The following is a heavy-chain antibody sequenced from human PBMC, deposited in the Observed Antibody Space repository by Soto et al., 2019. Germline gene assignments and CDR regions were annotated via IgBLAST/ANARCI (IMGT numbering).Heavy chain of an antibody. V-gene: IGHV4-30-2*01. D-gene: IGHD3-22*01. CDR1: GGSISSGGYS. CDR3: AVGGYDSSGYPFDY. CDR2: IYHSGST. Sequence: PSETLSLTCAVSGGSISSGGYSWSWIRQPPGKGLEWIGYIYHSGSTYYNPSLKSRVTISVDRSKNQFSLKLSSVTAADTAVYYCAVGGYDSSGYPFDYWGQGTLVTVSS. J-gene: IGHJ4*02.